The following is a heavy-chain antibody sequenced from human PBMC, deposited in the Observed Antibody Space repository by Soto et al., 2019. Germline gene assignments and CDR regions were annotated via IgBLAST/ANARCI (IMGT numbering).Heavy chain of an antibody. V-gene: IGHV3-23*01. D-gene: IGHD2-2*01. J-gene: IGHJ4*02. Sequence: GGSLRLSCAASGFTFSSYAMSWVRQAPGKGLEWVSAISGSGGSTYYADSVKGRFTISRDNSKNTLYLQMNSLRAEDTAVYHCAKDLPDIVVVPAAMGFDYWGQGTLVTVSS. CDR1: GFTFSSYA. CDR2: ISGSGGST. CDR3: AKDLPDIVVVPAAMGFDY.